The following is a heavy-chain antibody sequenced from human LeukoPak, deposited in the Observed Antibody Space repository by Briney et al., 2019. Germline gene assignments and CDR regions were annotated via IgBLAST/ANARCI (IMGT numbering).Heavy chain of an antibody. Sequence: GGSLRLSCAASGFTFSNYGIHWVRQAPGKGLEWVAVTGHDGSNKYYVDSVKGRFTMSRDNYKNMLYLQMNSLRAEDTAVYYCARDRDRLLDYWGQGTLVTVSS. CDR2: TGHDGSNK. CDR1: GFTFSNYG. CDR3: ARDRDRLLDY. D-gene: IGHD3-16*02. J-gene: IGHJ4*01. V-gene: IGHV3-33*01.